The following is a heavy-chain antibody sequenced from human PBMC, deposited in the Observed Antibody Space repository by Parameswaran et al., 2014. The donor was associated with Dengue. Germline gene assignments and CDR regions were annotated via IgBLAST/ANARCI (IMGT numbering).Heavy chain of an antibody. D-gene: IGHD3-10*01. CDR3: ARGLFIKVAGGWYFDP. V-gene: IGHV4-34*01. CDR2: ISHTGGT. CDR1: GGSLSGYF. Sequence: GSLRLSCAVYGGSLSGYFWSWLRQPPGKGLQWIGEISHTGGTNYNPSLKSRVTISVDRSKNQFSLKLTSVTAADTALYYCARGLFIKVAGGWYFDPWGQGALVTVSS. J-gene: IGHJ5*02.